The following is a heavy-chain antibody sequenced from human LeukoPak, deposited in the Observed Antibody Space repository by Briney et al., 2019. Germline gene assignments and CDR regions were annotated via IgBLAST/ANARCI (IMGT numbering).Heavy chain of an antibody. CDR3: ARRYVVYGMDV. Sequence: SETLSLTCTVSGGSISSYYWSWIRQPPGKGLEWIGYIYYSGSTNYNPSLKSRVTISADTSKNQFSLKLSSVTAADTAVYYCARRYVVYGMDVWGQGTTVTVSS. V-gene: IGHV4-59*08. CDR1: GGSISSYY. J-gene: IGHJ6*02. D-gene: IGHD3-9*01. CDR2: IYYSGST.